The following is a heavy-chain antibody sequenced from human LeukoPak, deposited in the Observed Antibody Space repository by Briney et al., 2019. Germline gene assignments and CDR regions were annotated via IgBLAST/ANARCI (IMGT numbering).Heavy chain of an antibody. J-gene: IGHJ4*02. CDR2: ISGSGGST. V-gene: IGHV3-23*01. Sequence: QTGGSLRLSCAASRFTFSSYAMSWVPPAPGKGREGISAISGSGGSTYYAGSVKGRFTTSRDNSKNTLYLQMNSLRGEDTAVYYCAPRGSPVEKIDYWGQGTLVTVSS. CDR3: APRGSPVEKIDY. D-gene: IGHD1-1*01. CDR1: RFTFSSYA.